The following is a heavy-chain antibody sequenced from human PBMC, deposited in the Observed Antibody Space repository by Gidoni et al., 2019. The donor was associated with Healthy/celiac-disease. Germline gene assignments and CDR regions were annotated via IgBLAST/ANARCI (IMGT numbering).Heavy chain of an antibody. D-gene: IGHD2-15*01. CDR1: GFTFSIYG. Sequence: QMQLVVSGGGVVQPGRSLRLPCAASGFTFSIYGMHWVRQAPGTGLGWLAVISYGGSNNYYADSVKGRFTISRDNSKNTLYLQMISLRAEDTAVYYCAKGVALPGDYWGQGTLVTVSS. CDR3: AKGVALPGDY. CDR2: ISYGGSNN. V-gene: IGHV3-30*18. J-gene: IGHJ4*02.